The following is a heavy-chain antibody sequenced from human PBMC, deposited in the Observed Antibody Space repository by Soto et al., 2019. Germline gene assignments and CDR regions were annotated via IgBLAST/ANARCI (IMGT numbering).Heavy chain of an antibody. CDR3: AATTYYDFWSGYQNWFDP. CDR2: IVVGSGNT. D-gene: IGHD3-3*01. CDR1: GFTFTSSA. J-gene: IGHJ5*02. V-gene: IGHV1-58*02. Sequence: GASVKVSCKASGFTFTSSAMQWVRQARGQRLEWIGWIVVGSGNTNYAQKFQERVTITRDMSTSTAYMELSSLRSEDTAVYYCAATTYYDFWSGYQNWFDPWGQGTLVTVSS.